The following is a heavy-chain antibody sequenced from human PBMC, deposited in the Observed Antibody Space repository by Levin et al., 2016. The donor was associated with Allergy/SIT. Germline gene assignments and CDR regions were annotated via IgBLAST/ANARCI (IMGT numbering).Heavy chain of an antibody. CDR2: INEDGSGL. Sequence: GGSLRLSCAASGFSFSTYSMNWVRQAPGKGPEWVATINEDGSGLFYVDSVKGRFTISRDNAENSLYLQMNSLRAEDTAIYYCTRIFRNMGTTYWGRGTLITVSS. CDR3: TRIFRNMGTTY. V-gene: IGHV3-7*02. J-gene: IGHJ4*02. CDR1: GFSFSTYS. D-gene: IGHD3-9*01.